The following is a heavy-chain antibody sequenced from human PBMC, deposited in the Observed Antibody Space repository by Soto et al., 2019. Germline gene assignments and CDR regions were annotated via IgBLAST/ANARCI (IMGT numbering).Heavy chain of an antibody. J-gene: IGHJ4*02. Sequence: GASVKVSCKASGYTFTNYYVQWVRQAPGQGLEWMGVIHPDGGHTTYSQKFQDRVTMTRDTFTSTIHMELSSLRSEETAVSYCARGDNDDWGQGTLVTVSS. CDR1: GYTFTNYY. CDR2: IHPDGGHT. CDR3: ARGDNDD. V-gene: IGHV1-46*01.